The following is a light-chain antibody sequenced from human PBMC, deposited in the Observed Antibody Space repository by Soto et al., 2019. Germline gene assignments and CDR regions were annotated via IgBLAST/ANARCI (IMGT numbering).Light chain of an antibody. Sequence: EIVLTQSPGTLSLSPGERATLSCRASQSVSSSYLAWYQQKPGQAPRLLIYGASSRATGIPDRFSGSGSGTDFTLTISRREPEDFAVYYCQQHGSSPTFGGGTKVEIK. J-gene: IGKJ4*01. CDR3: QQHGSSPT. V-gene: IGKV3-20*01. CDR1: QSVSSSY. CDR2: GAS.